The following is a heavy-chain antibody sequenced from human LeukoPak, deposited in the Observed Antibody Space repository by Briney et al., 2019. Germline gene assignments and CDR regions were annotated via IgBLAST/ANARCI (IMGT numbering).Heavy chain of an antibody. Sequence: GGSLRLSCAASGFTFSTYWMSWVRQAPGKGLEWVANIKQDGSEKYYLDSVKGRFTISRDNANNFLYLQMNSLRAEDTAVYYCATETNGRHYDYWGQGTLLTVSS. V-gene: IGHV3-7*01. J-gene: IGHJ4*02. D-gene: IGHD1-14*01. CDR2: IKQDGSEK. CDR3: ATETNGRHYDY. CDR1: GFTFSTYW.